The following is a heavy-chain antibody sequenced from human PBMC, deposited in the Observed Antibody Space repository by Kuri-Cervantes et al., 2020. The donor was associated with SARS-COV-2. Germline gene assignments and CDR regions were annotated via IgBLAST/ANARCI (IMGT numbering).Heavy chain of an antibody. V-gene: IGHV3-23*01. J-gene: IGHJ4*02. CDR3: ARPSRGGFDC. Sequence: ETLSLTCAASGFTFSSFAMSWVRQAPGKGLEWVSAITENGRKTYFADSVKGRFTISRDNSKSMLFFQMSGLTDEDTARYYCARPSRGGFDCWGQGSLVTVSS. CDR1: GFTFSSFA. CDR2: ITENGRKT.